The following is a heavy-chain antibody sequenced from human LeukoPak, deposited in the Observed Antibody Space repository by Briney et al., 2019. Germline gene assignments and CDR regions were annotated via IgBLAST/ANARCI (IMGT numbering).Heavy chain of an antibody. Sequence: GESLNISCKGSGYSFTSYWIGWVRQMPGKGLEWMGIIYPGDSDTRYSPSFQGQVTISADKSLTTAYLQWSSLKASGTAMYYCARGFGSTWLEYWGQGTLVTVSS. CDR2: IYPGDSDT. J-gene: IGHJ1*01. CDR1: GYSFTSYW. V-gene: IGHV5-51*01. D-gene: IGHD6-13*01. CDR3: ARGFGSTWLEY.